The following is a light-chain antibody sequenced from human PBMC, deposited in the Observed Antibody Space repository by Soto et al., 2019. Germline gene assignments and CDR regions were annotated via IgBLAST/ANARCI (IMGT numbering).Light chain of an antibody. CDR3: HQYYKWPLT. CDR2: GAS. Sequence: EIVLTQSPATLSLSPWERATLSCMASQSVSSNLAWYQQKPVQAPRLLIYGASTRATDIPARFSGSGSGTDFTLTISSLLSEDFAVYYCHQYYKWPLTFGGGTKVDIK. V-gene: IGKV3-15*01. CDR1: QSVSSN. J-gene: IGKJ4*01.